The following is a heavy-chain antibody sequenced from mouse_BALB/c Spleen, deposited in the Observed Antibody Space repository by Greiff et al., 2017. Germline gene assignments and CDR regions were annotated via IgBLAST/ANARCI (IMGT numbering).Heavy chain of an antibody. Sequence: QVQLQQPGAELVKPGASVKLSCKASGYTFTSYWMHWVKQRPGQGLEWIGEINPSNGRTNYNEKFKSKATLTVDKSSSTAYMQLSSLTSEDSAVYYCARWGAYYGSSVYAMDYWGQGTSVTVSS. CDR1: GYTFTSYW. V-gene: IGHV1S81*02. J-gene: IGHJ4*01. CDR3: ARWGAYYGSSVYAMDY. CDR2: INPSNGRT. D-gene: IGHD1-1*01.